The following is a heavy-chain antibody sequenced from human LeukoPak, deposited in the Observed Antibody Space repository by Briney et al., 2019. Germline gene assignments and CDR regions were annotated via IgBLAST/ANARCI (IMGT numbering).Heavy chain of an antibody. Sequence: GGSLRLSCVASGFSFSSYGMNWVRQAPGKGLEWVAYIQFDGSNIFYGDSVKGRFTVSRDNLQKTLYLQMDGLRAEDTAVYYCTKMVPLRFYDTSGQTYWGQGTLVTVSS. J-gene: IGHJ4*02. V-gene: IGHV3-30*02. D-gene: IGHD2/OR15-2a*01. CDR3: TKMVPLRFYDTSGQTY. CDR1: GFSFSSYG. CDR2: IQFDGSNI.